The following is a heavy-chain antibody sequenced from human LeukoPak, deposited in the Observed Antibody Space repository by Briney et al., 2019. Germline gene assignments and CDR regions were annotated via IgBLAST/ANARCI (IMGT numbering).Heavy chain of an antibody. V-gene: IGHV1-2*02. CDR3: ARDRGGVVVTANFDY. D-gene: IGHD2-21*02. CDR2: INPNSGGT. CDR1: GYTFTGYY. J-gene: IGHJ4*02. Sequence: ASVKVSCKASGYTFTGYYMHWARQAPGQGLEWMGWINPNSGGTNYAQKFQSRVTMTRDTSISTAYMELSRLRSDDTAVYYCARDRGGVVVTANFDYWGQGTLVTVSS.